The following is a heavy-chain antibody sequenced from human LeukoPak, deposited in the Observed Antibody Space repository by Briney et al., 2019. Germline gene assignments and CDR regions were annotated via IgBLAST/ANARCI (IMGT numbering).Heavy chain of an antibody. CDR2: ISTYYGNT. J-gene: IGHJ4*02. D-gene: IGHD3-10*01. V-gene: IGHV1-18*01. Sequence: ASVKVSCKASGYTFTSCGISWVRQAPGHGLEWMGWISTYYGNTNYAQKLQGRVTITTDTSTSTAYMELRSLRSDDTAVYYCARGKFGELLLDYWGQGTLVTVSS. CDR3: ARGKFGELLLDY. CDR1: GYTFTSCG.